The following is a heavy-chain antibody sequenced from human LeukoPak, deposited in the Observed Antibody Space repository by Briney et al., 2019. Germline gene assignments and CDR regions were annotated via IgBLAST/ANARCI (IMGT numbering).Heavy chain of an antibody. CDR2: TIPIFGSA. CDR1: GGTFTLYA. D-gene: IGHD1-14*01. CDR3: ARGGGRLMNPFDP. J-gene: IGHJ5*02. V-gene: IGHV1-69*01. Sequence: SVTVSCTASGGTFTLYAISWVRQAPGQGQEWMGGTIPIFGSASYAPKFHRRLTITADESTSTAYMELTSLRSEDTAVYYCARGGGRLMNPFDPWGQGTLVTVSS.